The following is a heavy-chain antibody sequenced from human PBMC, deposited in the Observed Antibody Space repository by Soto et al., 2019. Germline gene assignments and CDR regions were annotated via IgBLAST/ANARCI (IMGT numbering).Heavy chain of an antibody. CDR2: ISYDGSNK. CDR1: GFTFSSYA. V-gene: IGHV3-30-3*01. D-gene: IGHD4-17*01. Sequence: GGSLRLSCAASGFTFSSYAMHWVRQAPGKGLEWVAVISYDGSNKYYADSVKGRFTISRDNSKNTLYLQMNSLRAEDTAVYYCARGGSGDYRDYYYYYGMDVWGQGTTVTVS. CDR3: ARGGSGDYRDYYYYYGMDV. J-gene: IGHJ6*02.